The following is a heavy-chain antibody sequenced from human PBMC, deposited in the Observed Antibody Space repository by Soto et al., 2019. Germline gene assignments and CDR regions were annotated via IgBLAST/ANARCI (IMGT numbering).Heavy chain of an antibody. CDR2: ISSSGSTI. Sequence: EVQLVESGGGLVQPGGSLGLSCASSGFPFSAFSMNWVRQAPGQGLEWVAYISSSGSTIYYTDSVKGRFTISRDNAKSSLYLQMDGLRDEDTAVYYCAREGGRHGSPTRCYNAFDLWGQGTMVTVSS. CDR3: AREGGRHGSPTRCYNAFDL. J-gene: IGHJ3*01. D-gene: IGHD2-2*02. V-gene: IGHV3-48*02. CDR1: GFPFSAFS.